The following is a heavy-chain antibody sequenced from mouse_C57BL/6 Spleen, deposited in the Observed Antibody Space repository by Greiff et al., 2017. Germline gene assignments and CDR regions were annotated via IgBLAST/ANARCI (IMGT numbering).Heavy chain of an antibody. CDR2: IWSGGST. J-gene: IGHJ3*01. CDR1: GFSLTSYG. Sequence: VKLVESGPGLVQPSQSLSITCTVSGFSLTSYGVHWVRQSPGKGLEWLGVIWSGGSTDYNAAFISRLSISKDNSKSQVFFKMNSLQADDTAIYYCASPYGPAGFAYWGQGTLVTVSA. D-gene: IGHD1-1*02. V-gene: IGHV2-2*01. CDR3: ASPYGPAGFAY.